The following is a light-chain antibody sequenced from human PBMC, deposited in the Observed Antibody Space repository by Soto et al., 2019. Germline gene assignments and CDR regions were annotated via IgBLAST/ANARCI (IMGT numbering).Light chain of an antibody. CDR1: QNIAEF. Sequence: DVQMTQSPSSLSASIGDRVTLTCRASQNIAEFLNWYQVKSDKGPKLLIYGTSTLQSGVPSSFSGGGSETEFTLTISNLHPEDFAVYYCQQFYSPVLSFGGGTRVELK. V-gene: IGKV1-39*01. J-gene: IGKJ4*01. CDR3: QQFYSPVLS. CDR2: GTS.